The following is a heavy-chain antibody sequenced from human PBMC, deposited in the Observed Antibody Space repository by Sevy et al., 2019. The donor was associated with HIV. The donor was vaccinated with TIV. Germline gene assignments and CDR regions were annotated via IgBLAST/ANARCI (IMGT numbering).Heavy chain of an antibody. CDR1: GFSFSKYG. V-gene: IGHV3-30*02. J-gene: IGHJ6*02. Sequence: GGFLRLSCAASGFSFSKYGMHCVRQAPGKGLEWLTFIQYDGSYKEYAGSVKGRLTLSRDNAKNTLYLQMDSLRPEDTAVYFAAKLECSDTNCYERTNSYYGMDVWGQGTSVTVSS. CDR2: IQYDGSYK. D-gene: IGHD2-2*01. CDR3: AKLECSDTNCYERTNSYYGMDV.